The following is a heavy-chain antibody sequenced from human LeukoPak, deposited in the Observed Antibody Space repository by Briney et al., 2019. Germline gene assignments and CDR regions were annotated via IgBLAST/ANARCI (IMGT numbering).Heavy chain of an antibody. CDR1: GGSISAYY. Sequence: SETLSLTCTVSGGSISAYYWSWIRQPPGKGLEWIGYIFYSGGSNYNPSLKSRVTISVDTSKNHFSLKLSSVTAADTAVYYCARLGSTFDIWGQGTMVTVSS. D-gene: IGHD2-2*01. J-gene: IGHJ3*02. V-gene: IGHV4-59*08. CDR3: ARLGSTFDI. CDR2: IFYSGGS.